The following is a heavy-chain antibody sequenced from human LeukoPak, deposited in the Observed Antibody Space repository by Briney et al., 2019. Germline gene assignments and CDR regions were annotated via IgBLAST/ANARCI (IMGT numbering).Heavy chain of an antibody. J-gene: IGHJ3*02. CDR2: ISWNSGSK. D-gene: IGHD4-23*01. Sequence: GGSLRLSCAASGFTFDEDAMNWVRQAPGKGREWVAGISWNSGSKVYADSVKRRFTISRDTAKNSLYLQMNSLRAEDMALYYCAKADRNSNAFDIWGQGTMVTVSS. CDR3: AKADRNSNAFDI. V-gene: IGHV3-9*03. CDR1: GFTFDEDA.